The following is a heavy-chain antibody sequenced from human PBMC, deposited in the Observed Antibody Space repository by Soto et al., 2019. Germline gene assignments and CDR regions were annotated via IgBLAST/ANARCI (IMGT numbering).Heavy chain of an antibody. D-gene: IGHD2-2*01. J-gene: IGHJ6*03. CDR3: ARAGYCSSTSCHLGDYYYYYYMDV. V-gene: IGHV3-7*01. CDR2: IKQDGSEK. CDR1: GFTFCSYW. Sequence: GGSPRLSCAASGFTFCSYWMGWVRQDPGKGLEWVANIKQDGSEKYYVDSVKGRFTISRDNAKNSLYLQMNSLRAEDTVVYYCARAGYCSSTSCHLGDYYYYYYMDVWGKGTTVTVSS.